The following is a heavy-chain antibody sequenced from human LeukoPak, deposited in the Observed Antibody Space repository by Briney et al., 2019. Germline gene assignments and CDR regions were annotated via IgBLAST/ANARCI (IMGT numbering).Heavy chain of an antibody. CDR3: AKGDYGDCY. J-gene: IGHJ4*02. CDR2: ITGSGGST. CDR1: GFTFSSYA. V-gene: IGHV3-23*01. Sequence: GGSLRLSCAASGFTFSSYAMAWVRQAPGKGLEWVSAITGSGGSTYYADSVKGRFAISRDNSKNTLYMQMSSLRAEDTAVYYCAKGDYGDCYWGQGTLVTVSS. D-gene: IGHD4-17*01.